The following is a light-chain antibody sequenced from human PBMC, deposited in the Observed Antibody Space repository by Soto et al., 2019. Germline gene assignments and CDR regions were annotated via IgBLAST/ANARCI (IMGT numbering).Light chain of an antibody. J-gene: IGLJ1*01. Sequence: QSALTQPASVSGSPGQSITISCTGTSSDVGGYNYVSWYQQHPGQVPKLMIYDVSNRPSGISNRFSASKSGNTASLTISGLHAEDEADYYCSAYTSRNTRVFGTGTKLTVL. CDR3: SAYTSRNTRV. CDR2: DVS. CDR1: SSDVGGYNY. V-gene: IGLV2-14*01.